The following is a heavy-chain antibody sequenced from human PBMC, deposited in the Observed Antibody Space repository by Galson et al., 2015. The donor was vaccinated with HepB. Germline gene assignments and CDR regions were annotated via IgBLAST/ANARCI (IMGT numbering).Heavy chain of an antibody. V-gene: IGHV3-30-3*01. CDR2: ISDDGSNS. D-gene: IGHD6-13*01. CDR3: AREGSSSSFYFDY. CDR1: RFTFSTYA. Sequence: SLRLSCAASRFTFSTYAMNWVRQVPGKGLEWVAIISDDGSNSDYADSVKGRFTISRDNSKNTLYLQMNSLRAEDTAMCYCAREGSSSSFYFDYWGQGTPVTVSS. J-gene: IGHJ4*02.